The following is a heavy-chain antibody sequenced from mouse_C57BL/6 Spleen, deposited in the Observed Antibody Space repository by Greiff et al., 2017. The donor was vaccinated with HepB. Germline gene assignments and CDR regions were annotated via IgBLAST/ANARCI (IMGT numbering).Heavy chain of an antibody. Sequence: EVQLQQSGPVLVKPGASVKMSCKASGYTFTDYYMNWVKQSHGKSLEWIGVINPYNGGTSYNQKFKGKATLTVDKSSSTAYMELNSLTSEDSAVYYCARGWDGYFDVWGTGTTVTVSS. J-gene: IGHJ1*03. D-gene: IGHD4-1*01. V-gene: IGHV1-19*01. CDR3: ARGWDGYFDV. CDR2: INPYNGGT. CDR1: GYTFTDYY.